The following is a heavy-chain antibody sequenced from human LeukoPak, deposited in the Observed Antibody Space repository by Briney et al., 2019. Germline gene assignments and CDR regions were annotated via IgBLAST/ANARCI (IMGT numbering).Heavy chain of an antibody. CDR2: ISWNSGSI. V-gene: IGHV3-9*01. CDR1: GFTFDDYA. Sequence: GGSLRLSCAASGFTFDDYAMPWVRQAPGKGLEWVSGISWNSGSIGYADSVKGRFTISRDNAKNSLYLQMNSLRAEDTALYYCAKDIEARRATYYFDYWGQGTLVTVSS. J-gene: IGHJ4*02. CDR3: AKDIEARRATYYFDY.